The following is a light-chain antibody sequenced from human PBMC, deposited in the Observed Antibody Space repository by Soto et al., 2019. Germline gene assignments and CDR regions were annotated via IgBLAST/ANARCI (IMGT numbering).Light chain of an antibody. J-gene: IGLJ2*01. CDR2: SNN. CDR3: AAWDDSLNGHVV. V-gene: IGLV1-44*01. Sequence: QSVLTQPPSASGTPGQRVTISCSGSSSNIRNNTVNWYQQLPGTAPKLLIYSNNQRPSGVPDRFSGSKSGTSASLAISGLQSEDEADYYCAAWDDSLNGHVVFGGGTKLTVL. CDR1: SSNIRNNT.